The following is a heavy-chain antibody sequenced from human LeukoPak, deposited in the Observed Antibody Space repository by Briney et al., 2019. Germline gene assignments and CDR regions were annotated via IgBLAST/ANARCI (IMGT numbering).Heavy chain of an antibody. CDR1: GGSISSYY. CDR2: IYYSGST. Sequence: PSETLSLTCTVSGGSISSYYWSWIRQPPGKGLEWIGYIYYSGSTNYNPSLKSRVTISVDTSKNQFSLKLSSVTAADTAVYYCASADITGTLGYWGQGTLVTVSS. D-gene: IGHD1-7*01. CDR3: ASADITGTLGY. J-gene: IGHJ4*02. V-gene: IGHV4-59*01.